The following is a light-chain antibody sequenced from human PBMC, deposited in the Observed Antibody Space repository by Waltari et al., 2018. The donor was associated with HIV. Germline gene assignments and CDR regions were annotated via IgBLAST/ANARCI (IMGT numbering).Light chain of an antibody. J-gene: IGKJ4*01. Sequence: DFVMTLSPDSMAVSMGERANITCKSRQSVLYSATKMNSLAWYQQKPGQPPKLLISWASTRESGVPARFSGSGSGTDFTLTINNLQAEDVAVYYCQQYYTTPLSFGGGTKVEIK. CDR3: QQYYTTPLS. CDR1: QSVLYSATKMNS. CDR2: WAS. V-gene: IGKV4-1*01.